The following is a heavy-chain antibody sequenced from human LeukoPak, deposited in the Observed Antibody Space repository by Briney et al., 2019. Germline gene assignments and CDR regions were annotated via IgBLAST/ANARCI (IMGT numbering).Heavy chain of an antibody. CDR1: GYTFTDYY. V-gene: IGHV1-2*02. CDR2: INPKSGGT. CDR3: ARASTVAGNHRPFDY. J-gene: IGHJ4*02. D-gene: IGHD6-19*01. Sequence: ASVKVSCKASGYTFTDYYIHWVRQAPGQDFEWMGWINPKSGGTEYAQKFQGRVTMTRDPSLSTAYMELSRLRSDDTAVFYCARASTVAGNHRPFDYWGQGPLVTVSS.